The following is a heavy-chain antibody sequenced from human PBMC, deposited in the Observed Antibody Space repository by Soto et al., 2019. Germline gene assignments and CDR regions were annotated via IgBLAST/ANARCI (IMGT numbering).Heavy chain of an antibody. Sequence: QVTLKESGPVLVKPTETLTLTCTVSGFSLSNARMGVSWIRQPQGTALEWLAHIFSNDEKSYTTSLKSRLTNCKDTSKSQVALTMTNLDPVDTATYYCARLQGGSDSGNWFDPWGQGTLVTVSA. J-gene: IGHJ5*02. V-gene: IGHV2-26*01. CDR1: GFSLSNARMG. D-gene: IGHD1-26*01. CDR3: ARLQGGSDSGNWFDP. CDR2: IFSNDEK.